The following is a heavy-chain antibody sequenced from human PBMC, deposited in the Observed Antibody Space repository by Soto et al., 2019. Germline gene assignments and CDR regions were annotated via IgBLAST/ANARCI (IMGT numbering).Heavy chain of an antibody. Sequence: GASVKVSCKASGYTFTSYYMHWVRQAPGRGLEWMGIINPSGGSTSYAQKFQGRVTMTRDTSTSTVYMELSSLRSEDTAVYYCALNDGGNRMSYYYYGMDVWGQGTTVTVSS. CDR2: INPSGGST. D-gene: IGHD2-15*01. J-gene: IGHJ6*02. CDR3: ALNDGGNRMSYYYYGMDV. V-gene: IGHV1-46*03. CDR1: GYTFTSYY.